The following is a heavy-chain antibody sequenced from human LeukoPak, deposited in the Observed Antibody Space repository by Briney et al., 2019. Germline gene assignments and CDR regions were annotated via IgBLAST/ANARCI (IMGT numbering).Heavy chain of an antibody. D-gene: IGHD3-22*01. CDR3: ARLFYYDSRGYPYYFDY. CDR1: GASISGSGYY. Sequence: SETLSLTCAVSGASISGSGYYWGWIRQPPGKGLEWIGNIYSSGSTYYNPSLKSRVTISVDTSKNQFYLKLSSVTAADTAVYYCARLFYYDSRGYPYYFDYWGQGTLVTVSS. V-gene: IGHV4-39*01. J-gene: IGHJ4*02. CDR2: IYSSGST.